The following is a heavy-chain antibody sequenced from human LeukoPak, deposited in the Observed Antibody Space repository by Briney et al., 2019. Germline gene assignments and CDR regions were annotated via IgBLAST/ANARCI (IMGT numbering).Heavy chain of an antibody. CDR2: IYYSGST. CDR3: ARVYSSSSGNPYYYYYYMDV. J-gene: IGHJ6*03. D-gene: IGHD6-6*01. V-gene: IGHV4-39*07. CDR1: GGSISSSSYY. Sequence: PSETLSLTCTVSGGSISSSSYYWGWIRQPPRKGLEWIGSIYYSGSTYYNPSLKSRVTISVDTSKNQFSLKLSSVTAADTAVYYCARVYSSSSGNPYYYYYYMDVWGKGTTVTVSS.